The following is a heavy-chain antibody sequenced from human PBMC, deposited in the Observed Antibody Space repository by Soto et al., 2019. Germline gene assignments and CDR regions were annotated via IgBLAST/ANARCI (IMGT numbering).Heavy chain of an antibody. CDR2: ISTSGGTT. Sequence: PGGSLRLSCAASGFIFSNYAMSWVRQAPGEGLEWVSVISTSGGTTLYADTVKGRFTISRDNPKNTLYLQMNSLRADDTAVYYCATELGSWYGRFDPWGQGTLVTVSS. J-gene: IGHJ5*02. CDR1: GFIFSNYA. D-gene: IGHD6-13*01. CDR3: ATELGSWYGRFDP. V-gene: IGHV3-23*01.